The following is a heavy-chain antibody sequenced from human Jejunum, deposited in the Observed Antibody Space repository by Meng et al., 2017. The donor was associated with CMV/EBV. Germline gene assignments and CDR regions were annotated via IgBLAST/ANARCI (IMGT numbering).Heavy chain of an antibody. CDR1: GYTVRSYA. V-gene: IGHV7-4-1*02. CDR3: ARQTKRFTNYFDP. D-gene: IGHD4/OR15-4a*01. J-gene: IGHJ5*02. CDR2: INTNTGNP. Sequence: CKAAGYTVRSYAMNWVRQAPGQGLEWMGWINTNTGNPTDSPGFTGRFVFSFDISDNTAYLQINGLKAEDTAIYYCARQTKRFTNYFDPWGQGTLVTVSS.